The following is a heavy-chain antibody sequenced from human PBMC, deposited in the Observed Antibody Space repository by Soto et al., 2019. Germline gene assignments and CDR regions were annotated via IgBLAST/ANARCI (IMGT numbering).Heavy chain of an antibody. CDR1: GFTFSSYA. D-gene: IGHD3-22*01. Sequence: GGSLRLSCAASGFTFSSYAMSWVHQAPGKGLEWVSAISGSGGSTYYADSVKGRFTISRDNSKNTLYLQMNSLRAEDTAVYYCAKAPPDFVVITSYFQHWGQGTLVTVSS. V-gene: IGHV3-23*01. CDR3: AKAPPDFVVITSYFQH. J-gene: IGHJ1*01. CDR2: ISGSGGST.